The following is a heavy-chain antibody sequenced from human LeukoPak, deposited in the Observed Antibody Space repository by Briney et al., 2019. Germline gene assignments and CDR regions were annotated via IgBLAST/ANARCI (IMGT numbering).Heavy chain of an antibody. V-gene: IGHV3-48*04. CDR1: GVTFSSYA. Sequence: PGGSLRLSCAASGVTFSSYAMSWVRQAPGKGLEWVSYTSSSSSTIYYADSVKGRFTISRANAKNSLYLQITSLRAEDTAVYYCAPSGVAGTFDYWGQGTLVTVSS. J-gene: IGHJ4*02. CDR3: APSGVAGTFDY. CDR2: TSSSSSTI. D-gene: IGHD6-19*01.